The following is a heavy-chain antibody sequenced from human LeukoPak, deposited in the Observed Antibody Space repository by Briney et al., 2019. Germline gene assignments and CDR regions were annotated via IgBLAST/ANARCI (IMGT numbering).Heavy chain of an antibody. D-gene: IGHD5-12*01. CDR2: IYYTGST. J-gene: IGHJ4*02. Sequence: PSETLSLTCTVSGGSISNYYWSWIRQPPGKGLEWIGYIYYTGSTNYNPSLKSRVIMSVDTSQNQFSLKLRSVTAADTAVYYCAREDSGYDYSPFDYWGQGILVNVSS. CDR1: GGSISNYY. CDR3: AREDSGYDYSPFDY. V-gene: IGHV4-59*01.